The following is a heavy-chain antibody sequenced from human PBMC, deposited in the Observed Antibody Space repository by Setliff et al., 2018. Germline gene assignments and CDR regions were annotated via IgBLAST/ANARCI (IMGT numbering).Heavy chain of an antibody. D-gene: IGHD3-3*01. CDR1: GYTFTSYA. J-gene: IGHJ6*03. Sequence: ASVKVSCKASGYTFTSYAMHWVRQAPGQRLEWMGWINAGNGNTKYSQKFQGRVTITRDTSASTAYMELSSLRSEETAVYYCAREFTRYYNFWSAHRYYMDVWGKGTTVTVSS. CDR3: AREFTRYYNFWSAHRYYMDV. CDR2: INAGNGNT. V-gene: IGHV1-3*01.